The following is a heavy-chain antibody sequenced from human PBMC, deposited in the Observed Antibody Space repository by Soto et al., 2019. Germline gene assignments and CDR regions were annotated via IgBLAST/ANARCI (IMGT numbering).Heavy chain of an antibody. CDR3: AREDITRRDFDY. D-gene: IGHD2-15*01. CDR1: GGSFSSYY. J-gene: IGHJ4*02. Sequence: QVHLQESGPGLVKPSETLSLTCSVSGGSFSSYYWSWIRQPPGKGLEWIGYIYYSGSTNYNPSLKSRLTMSVDTSKSQFSLKLSSVNDADTAVYYCAREDITRRDFDYWGQGTLVTVSS. CDR2: IYYSGST. V-gene: IGHV4-59*01.